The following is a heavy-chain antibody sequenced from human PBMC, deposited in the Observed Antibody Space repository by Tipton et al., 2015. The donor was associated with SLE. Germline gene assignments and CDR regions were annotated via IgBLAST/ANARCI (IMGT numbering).Heavy chain of an antibody. CDR3: ARPYSSSWTGAFDI. Sequence: TLSLTCTVSGGSTSSGSYYWSWIRQPAGKGLEWIGRIYTSGSTNYNPSLKSRVTISVDTSKNQFSLKLSSVTAADTAVYYCARPYSSSWTGAFDIWGQGTMVTVSS. CDR2: IYTSGST. V-gene: IGHV4-61*02. CDR1: GGSTSSGSYY. J-gene: IGHJ3*02. D-gene: IGHD6-13*01.